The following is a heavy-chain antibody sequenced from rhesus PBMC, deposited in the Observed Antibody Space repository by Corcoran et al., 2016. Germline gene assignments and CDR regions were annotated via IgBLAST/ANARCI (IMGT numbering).Heavy chain of an antibody. D-gene: IGHD6-19*01. CDR1: GGPISDDYY. Sequence: QVQLQESGPGLVKPSETLSLTCAVSGGPISDDYYWSWIRQPPGKGLEWVGYIYGSGGGTNYNPSLKNRVTISKDASKNQFSLKLNSVTAADTAVYYCDAEFVFWGQGVLVTVSS. J-gene: IGHJ4*01. V-gene: IGHV4-106*01. CDR2: IYGSGGGT. CDR3: DAEFVF.